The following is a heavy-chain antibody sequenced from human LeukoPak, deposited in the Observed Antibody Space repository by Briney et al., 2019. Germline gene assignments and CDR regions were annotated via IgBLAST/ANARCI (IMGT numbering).Heavy chain of an antibody. CDR3: ARRSLGAAGPDFDH. CDR1: GGSFSGYY. CDR2: INHSGST. J-gene: IGHJ4*02. V-gene: IGHV4-34*01. Sequence: PSETLSLTCAVYGGSFSGYYWSWIRQPPGKGLEWIGEINHSGSTNYNPSLKSRVTISVDTSKNQFSLKLSSVTAADTAVYYCARRSLGAAGPDFDHWGQGTLVTVSS. D-gene: IGHD6-13*01.